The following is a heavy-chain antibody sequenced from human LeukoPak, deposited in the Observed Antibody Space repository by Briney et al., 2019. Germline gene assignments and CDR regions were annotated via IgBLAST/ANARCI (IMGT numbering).Heavy chain of an antibody. D-gene: IGHD4-17*01. CDR3: VRDRALGDYGDNYDYYYGMDV. Sequence: PGGSLRLSCAASRLIIRNSWMSWVRQAPGKGLEWVANIKQDGSEKYYVDSVKGRFTISRDNAKNSLYLQMNSLRPEDTAVYYCVRDRALGDYGDNYDYYYGMDVWGQGTTVIVSS. V-gene: IGHV3-7*01. CDR1: RLIIRNSW. CDR2: IKQDGSEK. J-gene: IGHJ6*02.